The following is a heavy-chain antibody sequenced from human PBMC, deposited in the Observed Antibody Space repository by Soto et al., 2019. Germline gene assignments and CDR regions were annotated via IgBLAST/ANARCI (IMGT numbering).Heavy chain of an antibody. CDR1: EFTFSSYW. Sequence: EVQLVESGGGLVQPGGSLRLSCAASEFTFSSYWMTWVRQARGKGLEWVANIKQYGSDKCYVYSVKGRFTIARDNAKNSLDLHTDSLRAEDTAVYYCARARGGGGDCYSQDYWGQVTLVTVSS. J-gene: IGHJ4*02. V-gene: IGHV3-7*01. CDR3: ARARGGGGDCYSQDY. D-gene: IGHD2-21*02. CDR2: IKQYGSDK.